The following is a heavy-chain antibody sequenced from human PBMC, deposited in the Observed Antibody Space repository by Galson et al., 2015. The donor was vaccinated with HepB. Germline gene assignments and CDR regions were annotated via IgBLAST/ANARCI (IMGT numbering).Heavy chain of an antibody. CDR3: ARSSSSLLSHFDF. J-gene: IGHJ4*02. CDR1: GYIFSNYW. D-gene: IGHD6-6*01. V-gene: IGHV5-51*01. CDR2: IYPDDSDT. Sequence: QSGAEVKKPGESLKISCKGSGYIFSNYWIGWVRQMPGKGLEWMGIIYPDDSDTRYSPSFQGQVTISADKSISTAYLQWSGLKASDTAMYYCARSSSSLLSHFDFWGQGSLVTVSS.